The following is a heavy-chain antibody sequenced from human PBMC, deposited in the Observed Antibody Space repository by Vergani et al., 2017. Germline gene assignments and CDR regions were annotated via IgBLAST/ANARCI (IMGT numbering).Heavy chain of an antibody. J-gene: IGHJ5*02. V-gene: IGHV5-51*03. CDR3: ARVVRGYCSSTSCYTCFDP. CDR2: IYPGDADT. Sequence: EVQLVQSGAEVKKPGESLKISCKGSGYSFTSYWIGWVRQMPGKGLEWMGIIYPGDADTRYSPSFQGQVTISADKSISTAYLQWISLKASDTAMYYCARVVRGYCSSTSCYTCFDPWGQGTRVTVSS. D-gene: IGHD2-2*02. CDR1: GYSFTSYW.